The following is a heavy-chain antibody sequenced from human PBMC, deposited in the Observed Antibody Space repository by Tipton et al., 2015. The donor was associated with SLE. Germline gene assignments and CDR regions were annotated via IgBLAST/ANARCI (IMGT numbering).Heavy chain of an antibody. V-gene: IGHV3-30*04. CDR1: GFTFSSYA. CDR3: ARKGLLWFRELSGFDP. J-gene: IGHJ5*02. D-gene: IGHD3-10*01. Sequence: SLRLSCAASGFTFSSYAMHWVRQAPGKGLGWVAVISYDGSNKYYADSVKGRFTISRDNSKNTLYLQMNSLRAEDTAVYYCARKGLLWFRELSGFDPWGQGTLVTVSS. CDR2: ISYDGSNK.